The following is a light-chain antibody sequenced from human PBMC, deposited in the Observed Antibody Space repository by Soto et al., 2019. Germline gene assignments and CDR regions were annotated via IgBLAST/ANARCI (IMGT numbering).Light chain of an antibody. CDR1: SSDVGAYNY. V-gene: IGLV2-14*01. J-gene: IGLJ1*01. CDR3: SSLTTRFTYV. Sequence: QSALTQPASVSGSPGQSVAISCTGTSSDVGAYNYISWYQQHPGKAPKLLLSEVSNRPSGVSDRFSGSKSGNTASLTISGLQAEDEADYYCSSLTTRFTYVFGTGPKGTV. CDR2: EVS.